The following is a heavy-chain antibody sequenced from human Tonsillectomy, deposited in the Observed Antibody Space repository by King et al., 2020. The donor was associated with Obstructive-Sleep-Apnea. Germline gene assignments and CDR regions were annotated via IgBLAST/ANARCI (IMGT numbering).Heavy chain of an antibody. CDR1: GFTFNYFG. CDR3: AKDKSGGDCWNFDF. V-gene: IGHV3-30*02. D-gene: IGHD2-21*02. Sequence: VQLVESGGGVVQPGRSLGLSCAASGFTFNYFGIHLGRQAPGKGLEGGAFIRNDGNNKNYADTVKGRFTISRDNSKNPLFLQMNSLRAEDTAVYYFAKDKSGGDCWNFDFWGHGTLVTVSS. J-gene: IGHJ2*01. CDR2: IRNDGNNK.